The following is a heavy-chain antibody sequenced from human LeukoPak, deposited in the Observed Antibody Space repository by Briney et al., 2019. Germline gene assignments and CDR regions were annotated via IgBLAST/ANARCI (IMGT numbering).Heavy chain of an antibody. CDR3: ARRGCSSTSCYSTEDAFDI. CDR2: IYPGDSDT. CDR1: GYSSTSYW. V-gene: IGHV5-51*01. J-gene: IGHJ3*02. Sequence: GESLKISCKGSGYSSTSYWIGWVRQMPGKGLEWVGIIYPGDSDTRYSPSFQGQVTISADKSISTAYLQWSSLKASDTAMYYCARRGCSSTSCYSTEDAFDIWGQGTMVTVSS. D-gene: IGHD2-2*01.